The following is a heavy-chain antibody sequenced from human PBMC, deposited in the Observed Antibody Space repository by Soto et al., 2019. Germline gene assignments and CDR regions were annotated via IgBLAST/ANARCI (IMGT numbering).Heavy chain of an antibody. CDR3: ANIHYGSLDY. Sequence: PGGSLRLSCVASGFSFSNYNMNWVRQAPGKGLEWVSYITDSSDTVHYADSVRGRFTISRDNAESSLYLQMNSLRDEDTAVYYCANIHYGSLDYWGQGTLVTVSS. V-gene: IGHV3-48*02. J-gene: IGHJ4*02. CDR2: ITDSSDTV. D-gene: IGHD4-17*01. CDR1: GFSFSNYN.